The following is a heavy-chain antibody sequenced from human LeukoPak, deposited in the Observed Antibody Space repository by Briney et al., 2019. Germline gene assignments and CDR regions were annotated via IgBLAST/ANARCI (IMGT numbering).Heavy chain of an antibody. D-gene: IGHD2-15*01. Sequence: ASVKVSCKASGGTFSSYAISWVRQAPGQGLEWMGWASAYNDDTNYAQKLQGRVSMTTDTFTSTAYMELRSLTSDDTAVYYCARDPGYCSGGTCRIDYWGQGTLVTVSS. CDR2: ASAYNDDT. V-gene: IGHV1-18*01. CDR1: GGTFSSYA. CDR3: ARDPGYCSGGTCRIDY. J-gene: IGHJ4*02.